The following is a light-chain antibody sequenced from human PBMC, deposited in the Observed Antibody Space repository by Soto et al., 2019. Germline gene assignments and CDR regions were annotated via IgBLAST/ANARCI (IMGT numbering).Light chain of an antibody. CDR2: EGS. CDR3: CSYAGSSTVV. CDR1: SSDVGSYNL. Sequence: QSVLTQPASVSGSPGQSITISCTGTSSDVGSYNLVSWYQQHPGKAPKLMIYEGSKRPSGVSNRFSGSKSGNTASLTISGLHAEDEADYYCCSYAGSSTVVFGTGTKLTVL. J-gene: IGLJ1*01. V-gene: IGLV2-23*01.